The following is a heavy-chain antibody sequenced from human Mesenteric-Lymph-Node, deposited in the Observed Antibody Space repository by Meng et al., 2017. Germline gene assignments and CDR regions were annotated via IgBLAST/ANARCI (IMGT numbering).Heavy chain of an antibody. V-gene: IGHV1-69*13. J-gene: IGHJ5*02. D-gene: IGHD3-10*01. CDR3: ARDYYGSGSYYTARWFDP. CDR2: IIPIFGTA. CDR1: GGTFSSYA. Sequence: SVKVSCKASGGTFSSYAISWVRQAPGQGLEWMGGIIPIFGTANYAQKFQGRVTITADESTSTAYMELSSLRSEDTAVYYCARDYYGSGSYYTARWFDPWGQGTLVTVSS.